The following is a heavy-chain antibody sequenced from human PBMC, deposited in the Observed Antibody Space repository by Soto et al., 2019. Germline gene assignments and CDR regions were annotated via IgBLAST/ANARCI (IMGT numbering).Heavy chain of an antibody. J-gene: IGHJ4*02. CDR2: ISGSGGST. V-gene: IGHV3-23*01. CDR3: AKGGIVVVVAEAVGDY. Sequence: GGSLRLSCAASGFTFSSYAMSWVRQAPGKGLEWVSAISGSGGSTYYADSVKGRFTISRDNSKNTLYLQMNSLRAEDTAVYYCAKGGIVVVVAEAVGDYWGQGTLVTVSS. CDR1: GFTFSSYA. D-gene: IGHD2-15*01.